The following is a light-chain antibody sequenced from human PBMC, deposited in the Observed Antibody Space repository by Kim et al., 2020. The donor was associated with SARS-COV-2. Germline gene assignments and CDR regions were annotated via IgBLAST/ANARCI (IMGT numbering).Light chain of an antibody. CDR3: QQYDNSPYT. Sequence: SPGEGATLSCRASQSVTSNNLAWFQQKPGQAPGLLIYGTSSRATGIPDRFSGSGSGTDFTLTISRLEPEDFAVYYCQQYDNSPYTFGQGTKLEI. CDR2: GTS. CDR1: QSVTSNN. V-gene: IGKV3-20*01. J-gene: IGKJ2*01.